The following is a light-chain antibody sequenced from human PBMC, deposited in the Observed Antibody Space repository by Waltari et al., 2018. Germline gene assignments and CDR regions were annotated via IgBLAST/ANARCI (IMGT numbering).Light chain of an antibody. J-gene: IGLJ2*01. CDR2: WNN. Sequence: QSLLTQPPSASGTPGQRVTISCSGSSSNIGSYYVYWYQQLPGTAPKLLIDWNNPRPSGVPGRFSGSKSGTSGSLAIRGLRSEDEADYYCAAWDDRLRGVVFGGGTKLTV. CDR3: AAWDDRLRGVV. V-gene: IGLV1-47*01. CDR1: SSNIGSYY.